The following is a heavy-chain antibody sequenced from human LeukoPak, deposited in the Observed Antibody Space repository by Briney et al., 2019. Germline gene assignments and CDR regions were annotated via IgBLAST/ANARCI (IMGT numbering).Heavy chain of an antibody. V-gene: IGHV3-23*01. CDR3: AKDRYQLPYGWFDP. CDR2: ISGSGDST. CDR1: RFTLSNYW. Sequence: GGSLRLSCAASRFTLSNYWMNWVRQAPGKGLEWVSAISGSGDSTYYADSVKGRFTISRDNSKNTLYLQMNSLRAEDTAVYYCAKDRYQLPYGWFDPWGQGTLVTVSS. D-gene: IGHD2-2*02. J-gene: IGHJ5*02.